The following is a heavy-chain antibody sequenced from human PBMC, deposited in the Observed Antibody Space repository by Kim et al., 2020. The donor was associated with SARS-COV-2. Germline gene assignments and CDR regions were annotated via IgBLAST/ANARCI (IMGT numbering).Heavy chain of an antibody. CDR1: GDSVSSNSAA. CDR3: ARASYYYDSSGTFRLDY. V-gene: IGHV6-1*01. J-gene: IGHJ4*02. Sequence: SQTLSLTCAISGDSVSSNSAAWNWIRQSPSRGLEWLGRTYYRSKWYNDYAVSVKSRITINPDTSKNQFSLQLNSVTPEDTAVYYCARASYYYDSSGTFRLDYWGQGTLVTVSS. CDR2: TYYRSKWYN. D-gene: IGHD3-22*01.